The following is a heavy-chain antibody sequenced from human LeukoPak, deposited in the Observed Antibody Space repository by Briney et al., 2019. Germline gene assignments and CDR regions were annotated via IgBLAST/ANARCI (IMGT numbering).Heavy chain of an antibody. J-gene: IGHJ4*02. CDR1: GFTFSSYA. CDR2: ISGSGDST. Sequence: GGSLRLSCAASGFTFSSYAMSWVRQAPGKGVEWVSGISGSGDSTYYADSVKGRFNISRDNSKTTLYLQMNSLRVEDTAVYYCAKDYYGDFWGQGTLVTVSS. CDR3: AKDYYGDF. V-gene: IGHV3-23*01.